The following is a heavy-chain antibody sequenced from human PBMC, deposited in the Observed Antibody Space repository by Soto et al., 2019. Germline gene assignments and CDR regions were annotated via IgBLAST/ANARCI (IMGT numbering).Heavy chain of an antibody. Sequence: PSETLSLTCTVSGGSISSGGYYWSWIRQHPGKGLEWIGYIYYSGSTYYNPSLKSRVTISVDTSKNQFSLKLSSVTAADSAVYYCARARTVTSFLFGYWGQGTLVTVSS. CDR2: IYYSGST. J-gene: IGHJ4*02. D-gene: IGHD4-17*01. CDR1: GGSISSGGYY. V-gene: IGHV4-31*03. CDR3: ARARTVTSFLFGY.